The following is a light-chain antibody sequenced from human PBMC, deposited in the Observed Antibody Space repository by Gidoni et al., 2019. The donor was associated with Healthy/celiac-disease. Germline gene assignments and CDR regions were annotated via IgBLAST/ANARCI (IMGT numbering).Light chain of an antibody. CDR3: QQRSNWPPFT. Sequence: EIVLTQSPATLSLSPGERATLSCRASQSVSSYLAWYQQKPGQAPRLLIYDASNRATGIPARFSGSGSGTDFTLTISSLEPEDLAVYYCQQRSNWPPFTFGPGDQSGYQT. V-gene: IGKV3-11*01. J-gene: IGKJ3*01. CDR2: DAS. CDR1: QSVSSY.